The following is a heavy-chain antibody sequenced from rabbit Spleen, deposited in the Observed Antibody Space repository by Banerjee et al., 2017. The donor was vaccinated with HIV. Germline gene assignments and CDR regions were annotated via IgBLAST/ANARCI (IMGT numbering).Heavy chain of an antibody. Sequence: QSLEESGGDLVKPGASLTLTCTASGVSFSMSSYMCWVRQAPGKGLEWIACIDAGDSGFTYFANWAKGRFTVSKTSSTTVTLHMTSLTAADTATYFCARADRYTDFYDLWGPGTLVTVS. J-gene: IGHJ4*01. CDR3: ARADRYTDFYDL. CDR2: IDAGDSGFT. D-gene: IGHD1-1*01. V-gene: IGHV1S40*01. CDR1: GVSFSMSSY.